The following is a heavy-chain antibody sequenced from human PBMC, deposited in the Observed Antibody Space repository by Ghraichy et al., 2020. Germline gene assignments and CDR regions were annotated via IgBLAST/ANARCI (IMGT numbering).Heavy chain of an antibody. CDR3: ARDVTDLDY. D-gene: IGHD2-21*02. V-gene: IGHV3-7*03. J-gene: IGHJ4*02. CDR1: GFNFNNFW. Sequence: ETLSLTCAVSGFNFNNFWMTWVRQAPGKGPEWVANINKDGSGKFYVDSVKGRFTISRDNAKNSLYLEMSSLRVDDTAVYYCARDVTDLDYWGQGTLVTVSS. CDR2: INKDGSGK.